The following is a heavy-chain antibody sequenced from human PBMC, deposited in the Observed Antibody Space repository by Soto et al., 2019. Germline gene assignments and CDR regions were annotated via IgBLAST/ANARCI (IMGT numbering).Heavy chain of an antibody. V-gene: IGHV3-21*01. J-gene: IGHJ3*02. CDR3: ARSPFYCSGGSCYSGDDFDI. CDR1: GFTFSSYS. CDR2: ISSSSSYI. Sequence: GGSLRLSCAASGFTFSSYSMNWVRQAPGKGLEWVSSISSSSSYIYYADSVKGRFTISRDNAKNSLYLQMNSLRAEDTAVYYCARSPFYCSGGSCYSGDDFDIWGQGTMVT. D-gene: IGHD2-15*01.